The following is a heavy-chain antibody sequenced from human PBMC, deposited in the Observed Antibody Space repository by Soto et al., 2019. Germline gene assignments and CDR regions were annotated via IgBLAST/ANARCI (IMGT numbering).Heavy chain of an antibody. V-gene: IGHV3-21*01. CDR1: GFTFSSYS. CDR2: ISSSSSYI. J-gene: IGHJ4*02. CDR3: ARHSIATQIDY. Sequence: EVQLVESGGGLVKPGGSLRLSCAASGFTFSSYSMNWVRQAPGKGLEWVSSISSSSSYIYYADSVKGRFTISRDNAKKSLYLQMNSLRAEDTAVYYCARHSIATQIDYWGQGTLVTVSS. D-gene: IGHD6-6*01.